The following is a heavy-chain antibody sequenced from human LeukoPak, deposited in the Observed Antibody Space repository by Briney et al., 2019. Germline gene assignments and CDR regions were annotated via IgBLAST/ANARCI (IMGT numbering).Heavy chain of an antibody. Sequence: SETLSLTCTVSGGSISSSSYYWGWIRQPPGKGLEWIGSIYYSGSTYYNPSLKSRVTISVDTSKNQFSLKLSSVTAADTAVYYCARQGAITMIVVVITQHAFDIWGQGTMVTVSS. V-gene: IGHV4-39*01. CDR2: IYYSGST. J-gene: IGHJ3*02. CDR1: GGSISSSSYY. CDR3: ARQGAITMIVVVITQHAFDI. D-gene: IGHD3-22*01.